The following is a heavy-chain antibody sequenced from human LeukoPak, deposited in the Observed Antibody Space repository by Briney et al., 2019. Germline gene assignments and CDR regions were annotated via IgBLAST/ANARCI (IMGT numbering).Heavy chain of an antibody. CDR2: IDPSDSYT. CDR3: ARQPPAVAGSSWWFDP. V-gene: IGHV5-10-1*01. D-gene: IGHD6-19*01. CDR1: GYSFTGYW. J-gene: IGHJ5*02. Sequence: GESLKISCKGSGYSFTGYWISWVRQMPGKGLEWMGRIDPSDSYTNYSPSFQGHVTISADKSISTAYLQWSSLKASDTAMYYCARQPPAVAGSSWWFDPWGQGTLVTVSS.